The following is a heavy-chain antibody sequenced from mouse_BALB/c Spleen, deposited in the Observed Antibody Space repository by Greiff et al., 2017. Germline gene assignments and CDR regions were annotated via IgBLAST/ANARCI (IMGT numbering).Heavy chain of an antibody. CDR3: AYGRGYFDV. D-gene: IGHD1-1*01. Sequence: VQRVESGPELVKPGASVKMSCKASGYTFTDYVISWVKQRTGQGLEWIGEIYPGSGSTYYNEKFKGKATLTADKSSNTAYMQLSSLTSEDSAVYFCAYGRGYFDVWGAGTTVTVSS. CDR2: IYPGSGST. J-gene: IGHJ1*01. V-gene: IGHV1-77*01. CDR1: GYTFTDYV.